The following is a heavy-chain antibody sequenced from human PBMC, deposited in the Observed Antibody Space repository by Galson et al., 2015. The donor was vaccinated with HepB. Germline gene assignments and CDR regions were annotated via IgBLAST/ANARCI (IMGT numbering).Heavy chain of an antibody. CDR3: AKGGDASSSHFVS. D-gene: IGHD2-21*01. CDR1: GFTFSNYA. V-gene: IGHV3-23*01. Sequence: SLRLSCAASGFTFSNYAMSWVRQARGKGLEWVSTISASGADTKYAESVNGRFTISRDNANNTLSLQMTSPRDEDTALYFCAKGGDASSSHFVSWGQGALGTVSS. J-gene: IGHJ4*02. CDR2: ISASGADT.